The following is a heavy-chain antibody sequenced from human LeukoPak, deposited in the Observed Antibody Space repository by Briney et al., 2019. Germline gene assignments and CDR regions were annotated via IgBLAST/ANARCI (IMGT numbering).Heavy chain of an antibody. J-gene: IGHJ5*02. V-gene: IGHV4-38-2*02. CDR3: ARDDFAAARPGNWFDP. D-gene: IGHD6-6*01. Sequence: SETLSLTCTVSGYSISSGYYWGWIRQPPGKGLEWIGSIYHSGSTYYNPSLKSRVTISVDTSKNQFSLKLSSVTAADTAVYYCARDDFAAARPGNWFDPWGQGTLVTVSS. CDR1: GYSISSGYY. CDR2: IYHSGST.